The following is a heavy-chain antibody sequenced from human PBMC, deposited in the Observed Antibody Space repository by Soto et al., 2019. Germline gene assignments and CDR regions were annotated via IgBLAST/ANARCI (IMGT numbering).Heavy chain of an antibody. CDR1: GFTFSSYW. Sequence: EVQLVESGGGLVQPGGSLRLSCAASGFTFSSYWLHWVRQPQGKGRVWISRLNSDGRSTSNADSVKGRFTISRDNAKNTLYLQMNSLRAEDTAVYYCARVAEWLVLDYWGQGTLVTVSS. V-gene: IGHV3-74*01. CDR2: LNSDGRST. CDR3: ARVAEWLVLDY. J-gene: IGHJ4*02. D-gene: IGHD6-19*01.